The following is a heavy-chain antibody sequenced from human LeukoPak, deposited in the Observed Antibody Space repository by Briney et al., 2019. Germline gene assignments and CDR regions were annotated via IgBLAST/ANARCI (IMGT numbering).Heavy chain of an antibody. CDR1: GFTFSSYA. CDR2: ISGSGGST. J-gene: IGHJ4*02. Sequence: PGGSLRLSCAASGFTFSSYAMSWVRQAPGKGLEWVSAISGSGGSTYYADSVKGRFTISKDNSKNKLYLQMNSLRAEDTSVYYGAKDHPPFDYWGQGTLVTVSS. V-gene: IGHV3-23*01. CDR3: AKDHPPFDY.